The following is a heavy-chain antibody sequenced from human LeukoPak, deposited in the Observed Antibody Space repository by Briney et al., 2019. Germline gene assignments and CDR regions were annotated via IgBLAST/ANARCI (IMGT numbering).Heavy chain of an antibody. V-gene: IGHV4-59*01. CDR3: AGLEWLFGYYGMDV. Sequence: SETLSLTCTVSGGSISSYYWSWIRQPPGKGLEWIGYIYYSGSTNYNPSLKSRVTISVDASKNQFSLKLSSVTAADTAVYYCAGLEWLFGYYGMDVWGQGTTVTVSS. J-gene: IGHJ6*02. CDR1: GGSISSYY. CDR2: IYYSGST. D-gene: IGHD3-3*01.